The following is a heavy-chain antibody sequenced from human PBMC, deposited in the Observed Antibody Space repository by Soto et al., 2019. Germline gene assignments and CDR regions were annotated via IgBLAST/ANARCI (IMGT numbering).Heavy chain of an antibody. CDR3: ARDARNADYDY. J-gene: IGHJ4*02. CDR1: GFTFSTHA. D-gene: IGHD3-16*01. Sequence: ESGGGLVQPGGSLRLSCEVSGFTFSTHAMNWVRQAPGKGLEWVAYIHGTRSIIYYADSVKGRFTISRDNAKNSLFLQMDSLRDEDTAVYYCARDARNADYDYWGQGTLVTVSS. CDR2: IHGTRSII. V-gene: IGHV3-48*02.